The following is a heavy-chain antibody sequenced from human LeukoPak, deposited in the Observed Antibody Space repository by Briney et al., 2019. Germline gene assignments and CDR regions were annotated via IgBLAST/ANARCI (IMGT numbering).Heavy chain of an antibody. CDR1: GGSFSGYY. V-gene: IGHV4-34*01. D-gene: IGHD5-18*01. CDR2: INHSGST. Sequence: SETLSLTCAVYGGSFSGYYWSWIRQPPGKGLEWIGEINHSGSTNYNPSLKSRVTISVGTSKNQFSLKLSSVTAADTAVYYCARGGYSYGPSVYYFDYWGQGTLVTVSS. CDR3: ARGGYSYGPSVYYFDY. J-gene: IGHJ4*02.